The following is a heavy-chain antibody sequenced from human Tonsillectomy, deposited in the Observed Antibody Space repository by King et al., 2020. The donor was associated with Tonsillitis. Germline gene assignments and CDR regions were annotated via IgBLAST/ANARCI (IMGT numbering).Heavy chain of an antibody. CDR1: GFTFSSYA. Sequence: VQLVESGGGVVQPGRSLRLSCAASGFTFSSYAMHWVRQAPGKGLEWVAVISYDGSNKYYADSVKGRFTISRDNSKNTLYLQMNSLRAEDTAVYYCARSVGCYDWFDPWGQGTLVTVSS. CDR3: ARSVGCYDWFDP. V-gene: IGHV3-30*01. J-gene: IGHJ5*02. D-gene: IGHD4/OR15-4a*01. CDR2: ISYDGSNK.